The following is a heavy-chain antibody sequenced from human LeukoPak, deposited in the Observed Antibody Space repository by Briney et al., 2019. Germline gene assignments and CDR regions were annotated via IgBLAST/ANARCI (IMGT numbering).Heavy chain of an antibody. J-gene: IGHJ6*02. CDR3: VSSTYYDFWSGYLGYYYGMDV. CDR2: IYYSGST. CDR1: GGSFSSSNYY. Sequence: SETLSLTCTIFGGSFSSSNYYWGWIRQPPGKGLEWIGYIYYSGSTNYNPSLKSRVTISVDTSKNQFSLKLSSVTAADTAVYYSVSSTYYDFWSGYLGYYYGMDVWGQGTTVTVSS. D-gene: IGHD3-3*01. V-gene: IGHV4-61*01.